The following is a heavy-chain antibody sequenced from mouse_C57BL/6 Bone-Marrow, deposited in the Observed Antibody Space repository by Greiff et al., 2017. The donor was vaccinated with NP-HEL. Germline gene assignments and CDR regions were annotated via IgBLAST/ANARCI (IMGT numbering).Heavy chain of an antibody. J-gene: IGHJ2*01. CDR1: GYTFTDYY. D-gene: IGHD2-3*01. CDR3: ARGYDGYYDYFDY. Sequence: VQLQQSGPELVKPGASVKISCKASGYTFTDYYMNWVKQSHGKSLEWIGDINPNNGGTSYNQKFKGKATLTVDKSSSTAYMELRSLTSEDSAVYYCARGYDGYYDYFDYWGQGTTLTVSS. V-gene: IGHV1-26*01. CDR2: INPNNGGT.